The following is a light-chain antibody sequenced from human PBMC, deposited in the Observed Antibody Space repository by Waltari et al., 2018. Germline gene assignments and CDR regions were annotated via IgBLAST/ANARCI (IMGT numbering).Light chain of an antibody. Sequence: QPVLTQPHSASGAPGQRVTISCTWSSSHIEQGYDVHAPQQLPGTAPKLLIYGNSNRPSGVPDRFSGSKSGTSASLTITGLQAEDEADYYCQSFDSSLSASGVFGGGTKLTVL. CDR2: GNS. V-gene: IGLV1-40*01. CDR3: QSFDSSLSASGV. J-gene: IGLJ3*02. CDR1: SSHIEQGYD.